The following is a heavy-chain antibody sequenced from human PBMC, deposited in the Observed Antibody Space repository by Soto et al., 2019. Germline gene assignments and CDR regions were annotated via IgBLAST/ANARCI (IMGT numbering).Heavy chain of an antibody. CDR2: INPNSGGT. V-gene: IGHV1-2*04. CDR3: ARDLREYCSGGSCYSGWFDP. Sequence: ASVKFSCKASGYNFTGYYMHGVRQAPGQGLEWMGWINPNSGGTNYAQKFQGWVTMTRDTSISTAYMELSRLRSDDTAVYHCARDLREYCSGGSCYSGWFDPWGQGTLVTVSS. CDR1: GYNFTGYY. J-gene: IGHJ5*02. D-gene: IGHD2-15*01.